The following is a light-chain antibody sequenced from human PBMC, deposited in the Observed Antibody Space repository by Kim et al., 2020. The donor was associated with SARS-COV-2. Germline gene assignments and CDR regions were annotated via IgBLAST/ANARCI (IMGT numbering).Light chain of an antibody. CDR3: QQYVTSPLT. J-gene: IGKJ4*01. V-gene: IGKV3-20*01. CDR2: GAS. Sequence: LSPGERATLSCRASQSFSRNLAWYQQKPGQAPRLLISGASTRATGIPDRFSGSGSGTDFTLTISRLEPEDFAVYYCQQYVTSPLTFGGGTKVDIK. CDR1: QSFSRN.